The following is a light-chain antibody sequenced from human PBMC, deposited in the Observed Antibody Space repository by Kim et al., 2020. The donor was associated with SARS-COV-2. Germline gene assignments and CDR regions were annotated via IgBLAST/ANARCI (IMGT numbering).Light chain of an antibody. Sequence: IQMTQSPSSLSANVGDSVTITCRASQTIGSYLSWYQQKPGKAPKLLIFDASNLQSGVPSRFSGSGSGTQFTLTISSLQPEDFATYYCQQSYNSHAITFGQGTRLEIK. CDR2: DAS. CDR3: QQSYNSHAIT. CDR1: QTIGSY. V-gene: IGKV1-39*01. J-gene: IGKJ5*01.